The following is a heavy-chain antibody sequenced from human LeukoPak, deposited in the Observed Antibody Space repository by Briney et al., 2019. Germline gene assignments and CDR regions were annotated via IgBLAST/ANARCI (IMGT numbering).Heavy chain of an antibody. Sequence: SDTLSLTCTVSGVSGGSISNYYWSWLRQPAGKGLECLGVIYTTGSTNYNPSLKSRVTVSRDTSKNQFSLKLTSVTAADTAVYYCARGGHFFDVWGKGATVTVSS. V-gene: IGHV4-4*07. CDR1: GGSISNYY. D-gene: IGHD3-16*01. CDR2: IYTTGST. CDR3: ARGGHFFDV. J-gene: IGHJ6*03.